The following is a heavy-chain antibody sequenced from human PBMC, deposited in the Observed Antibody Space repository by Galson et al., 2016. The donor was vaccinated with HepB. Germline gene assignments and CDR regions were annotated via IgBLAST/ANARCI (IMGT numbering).Heavy chain of an antibody. CDR3: ARDRARGDAFEM. V-gene: IGHV3-11*05. J-gene: IGHJ3*02. CDR2: IISSGSYT. Sequence: SLRLSCAASGFTFSDYYMSWIRQAPGKGLEWVSCIISSGSYTNYADSVKGRFTISRDNAKNSLYLQMNSLRVEDTAVYYCARDRARGDAFEMWGQGTVVTVTS. D-gene: IGHD3-10*01. CDR1: GFTFSDYY.